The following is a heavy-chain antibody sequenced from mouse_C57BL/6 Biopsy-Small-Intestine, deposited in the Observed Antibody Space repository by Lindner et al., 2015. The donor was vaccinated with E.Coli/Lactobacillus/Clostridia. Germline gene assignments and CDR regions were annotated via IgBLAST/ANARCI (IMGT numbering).Heavy chain of an antibody. CDR3: TTPDSSGSMDY. D-gene: IGHD3-2*02. CDR1: GYTFTSYD. J-gene: IGHJ4*01. CDR2: IDPENGDT. Sequence: VQLQESGPELVKPGASVKLSCKASGYTFTSYDINWVKQRPEQGLEWIGWIDPENGDTEYASKFQGKATITADTSSNTAYLQLSSLTSEDTAVYYCTTPDSSGSMDYVGSRNLSHRLL. V-gene: IGHV14-4*01.